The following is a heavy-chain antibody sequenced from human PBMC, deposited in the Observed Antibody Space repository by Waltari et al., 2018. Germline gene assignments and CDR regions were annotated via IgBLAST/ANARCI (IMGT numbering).Heavy chain of an antibody. D-gene: IGHD6-13*01. Sequence: QEQLQQSGQGRVKPTQTRPLPRVICGDSVHSHSADWTWIRQSPSRGLEWLGRTYYRSKLYNDYAVSVKSRITINPDTSKNQFSLQLTSVPPEDTAVYYCAGSCWIGNGFDYWGQGTLVTVSS. CDR2: TYYRSKLYN. V-gene: IGHV6-1*01. CDR3: AGSCWIGNGFDY. CDR1: GDSVHSHSAD. J-gene: IGHJ4*02.